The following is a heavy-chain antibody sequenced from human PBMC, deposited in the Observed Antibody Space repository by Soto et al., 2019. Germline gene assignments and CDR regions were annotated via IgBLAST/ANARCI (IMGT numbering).Heavy chain of an antibody. Sequence: EVQLVESGGGLVQPGGSLRLSCAASGFTFSSYWMHWVRQAPGKGLEWVSRINSDGGSTSYADSVKGRFTISRDNAKNTLDLQMNILRPEDPAVYYCVRTSLVVAAATRENYWGQGTLVTVSS. CDR1: GFTFSSYW. J-gene: IGHJ4*02. D-gene: IGHD2-15*01. CDR3: VRTSLVVAAATRENY. CDR2: INSDGGST. V-gene: IGHV3-74*01.